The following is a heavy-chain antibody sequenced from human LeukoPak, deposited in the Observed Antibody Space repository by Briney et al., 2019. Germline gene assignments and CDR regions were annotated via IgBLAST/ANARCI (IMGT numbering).Heavy chain of an antibody. V-gene: IGHV3-30*03. CDR3: ARDYCSTTTCLDY. Sequence: GGSLRLSCAASGFTFSSYGMHWVRQAPGKGLEWVAVISYDGSNKYYADSVKGRFTISRDNSKNTLYLQMSSLRAEDTAVYYCARDYCSTTTCLDYWGRGTLVTVSP. J-gene: IGHJ4*02. CDR1: GFTFSSYG. D-gene: IGHD2-2*01. CDR2: ISYDGSNK.